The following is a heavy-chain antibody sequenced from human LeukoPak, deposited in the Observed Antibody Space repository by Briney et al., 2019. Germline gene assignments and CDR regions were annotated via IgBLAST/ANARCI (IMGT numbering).Heavy chain of an antibody. CDR2: IYYSGST. J-gene: IGHJ3*02. CDR3: ARTSDAASEAFDI. V-gene: IGHV4-30-4*01. CDR1: GGSISSGDYY. Sequence: SETLSLTCTVSGGSISSGDYYWSWIRQPPGKGLEWIGYIYYSGSTYYNPSLKSRVTMSVDTSKNQFSLKLSSVTAADTAVYYCARTSDAASEAFDIWGQGTMVTVSS.